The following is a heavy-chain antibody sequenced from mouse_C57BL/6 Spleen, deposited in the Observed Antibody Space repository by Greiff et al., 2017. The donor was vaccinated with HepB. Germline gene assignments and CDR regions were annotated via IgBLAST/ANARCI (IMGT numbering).Heavy chain of an antibody. CDR3: ARSNDYGRSWFAY. CDR2: INPSSGYT. CDR1: GYTFTSYT. D-gene: IGHD2-4*01. V-gene: IGHV1-4*01. Sequence: VQLQQSGAELARPGASVKMSCKASGYTFTSYTMHWVKQRPGQGLEWIGYINPSSGYTKYNQKFKDKATLTADKSSSTAYMQLSSLTSEDSAVYYCARSNDYGRSWFAYWGQGTLVTVSA. J-gene: IGHJ3*01.